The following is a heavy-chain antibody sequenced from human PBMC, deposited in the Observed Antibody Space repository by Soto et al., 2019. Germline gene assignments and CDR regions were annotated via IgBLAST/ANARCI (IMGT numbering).Heavy chain of an antibody. CDR2: IYYSGST. CDR3: AVYSSSWRSYWYFDL. V-gene: IGHV4-59*01. J-gene: IGHJ2*01. CDR1: GGSISSYY. D-gene: IGHD6-13*01. Sequence: QVQLQESGPGLVKPSETLSLTCTVSGGSISSYYWSWIRQPPGKGLEWIGYIYYSGSTNYNPSLKSRVTIPVDTSMNQCSLKLSSVTAADTAVYYCAVYSSSWRSYWYFDLWGRGTLVTVSS.